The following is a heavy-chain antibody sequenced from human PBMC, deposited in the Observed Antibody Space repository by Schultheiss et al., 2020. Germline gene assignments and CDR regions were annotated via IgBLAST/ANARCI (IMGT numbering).Heavy chain of an antibody. J-gene: IGHJ6*02. D-gene: IGHD6-6*01. CDR3: ARVQGAARSYYYYYYGMDV. CDR2: IYYSGST. Sequence: SQTLSLTCTVSGGSISSSSYYWGWIRQPPGKGLEWIGYIYYSGSTNYNPSLKSRVTISVDTSKNQFSLKLSSVTAADTAVYYCARVQGAARSYYYYYYGMDVWGQGTTVTVAS. CDR1: GGSISSSSYY. V-gene: IGHV4-61*05.